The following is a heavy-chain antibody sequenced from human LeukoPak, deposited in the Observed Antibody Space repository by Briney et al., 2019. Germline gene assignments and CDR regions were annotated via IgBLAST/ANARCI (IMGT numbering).Heavy chain of an antibody. J-gene: IGHJ5*02. Sequence: ASVKVSCKAAGYTFTSYGISWVRQAPGQGLEWMGWINPNSGGINYAQNFQGRVTMTRDTSITTAYMELSSLRSDDTAVYYCASHSGYDSRAYEWKYWFDPWGQGTLVTVSS. CDR3: ASHSGYDSRAYEWKYWFDP. CDR2: INPNSGGI. V-gene: IGHV1-2*02. CDR1: GYTFTSYG. D-gene: IGHD5-12*01.